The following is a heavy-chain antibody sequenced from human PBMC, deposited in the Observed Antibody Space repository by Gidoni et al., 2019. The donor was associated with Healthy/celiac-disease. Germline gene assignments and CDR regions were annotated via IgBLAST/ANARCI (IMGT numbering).Heavy chain of an antibody. CDR3: ARDLTVGFTEHRAHYGMDV. V-gene: IGHV4-34*01. D-gene: IGHD1-26*01. CDR1: GGSFTASY. J-gene: IGHJ6*02. CDR2: INHSGST. Sequence: QVQLQQCGAVLFEPSKTLSRTCAVFGGSFTASYWSWIRQPPGKGLEWIGEINHSGSTNYNPSLKSRVTISVDTSKNQFSLKLSSVTAADTAVYYCARDLTVGFTEHRAHYGMDVWGQGTTVTVSS.